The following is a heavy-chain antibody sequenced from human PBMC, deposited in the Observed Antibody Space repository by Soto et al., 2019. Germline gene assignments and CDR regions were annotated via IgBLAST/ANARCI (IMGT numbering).Heavy chain of an antibody. CDR3: ARDDYDILTGYYTGFAD. D-gene: IGHD3-9*01. CDR2: INPSGGST. CDR1: GYTFTSYY. J-gene: IGHJ4*02. V-gene: IGHV1-46*01. Sequence: ASVKVSCKASGYTFTSYYMHWVRQAPGQGLEWMGIINPSGGSTSYAQKFQGRVTMTRDTSTSTVYMELRSLRSDDTAVYYCARDDYDILTGYYTGFADRGQRTPVTVSS.